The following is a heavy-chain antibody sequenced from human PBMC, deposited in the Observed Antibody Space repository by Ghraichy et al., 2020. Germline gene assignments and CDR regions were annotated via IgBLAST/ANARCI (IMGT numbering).Heavy chain of an antibody. CDR2: IYTDGSII. J-gene: IGHJ4*02. CDR3: ARGGDSAMGD. CDR1: GFGFKNSW. D-gene: IGHD2-21*02. V-gene: IGHV3-74*01. Sequence: GGSLRLSCVTSGFGFKNSWLNWVRQVPGKGLVWVSHIYTDGSIINYAGSVKGRFTIFTDNARNTLYLQMNSLRVEDTGIYYCARGGDSAMGDWGQGTLVTGSS.